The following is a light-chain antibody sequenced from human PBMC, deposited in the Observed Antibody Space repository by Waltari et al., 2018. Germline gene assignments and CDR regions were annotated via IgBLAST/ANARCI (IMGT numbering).Light chain of an antibody. J-gene: IGKJ2*01. V-gene: IGKV1-6*01. CDR3: LQDHTYPHT. Sequence: AIQMTQSPASLSASVGARVTITCRASQGVGNNLAWYQQKPGKAPKLLIYTVSTLQTGVPSRFSGSGSGTAFTLTISSLHPEDFATYYCLQDHTYPHTFGQGTKLEIK. CDR1: QGVGNN. CDR2: TVS.